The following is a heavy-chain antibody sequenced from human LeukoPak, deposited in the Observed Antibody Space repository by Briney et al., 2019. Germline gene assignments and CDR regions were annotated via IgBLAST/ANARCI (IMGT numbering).Heavy chain of an antibody. CDR1: GYTFTRYA. CDR2: INPNTGNP. D-gene: IGHD6-19*01. V-gene: IGHV7-4-1*02. Sequence: ASVKVSCKASGYTFTRYAMNWLRQAPGQGLEWMGWINPNTGNPTYAQAFTGRFVFSLDTSVSTAYLQISSLNTEDTAVYYCAIDQPVAGVSNFDSWGQGTLVTVSS. CDR3: AIDQPVAGVSNFDS. J-gene: IGHJ4*02.